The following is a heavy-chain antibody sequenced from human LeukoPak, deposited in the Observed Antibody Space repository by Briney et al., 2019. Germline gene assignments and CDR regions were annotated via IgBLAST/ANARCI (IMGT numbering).Heavy chain of an antibody. CDR2: ISYDGNTI. J-gene: IGHJ4*02. CDR3: AKDRYSYAFEYSDS. CDR1: EFTFSNYA. V-gene: IGHV3-30-3*01. D-gene: IGHD5-18*01. Sequence: GRSLRLSCAASEFTFSNYALHWVRQAPGKGLQWVAVISYDGNTIHYADSVKGRFTISRDNSKNTLSLQVSSLRTEDTAVYYCAKDRYSYAFEYSDSWGQGTLVTVSS.